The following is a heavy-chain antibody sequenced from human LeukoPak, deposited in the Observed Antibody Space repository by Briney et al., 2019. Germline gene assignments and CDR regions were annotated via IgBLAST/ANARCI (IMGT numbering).Heavy chain of an antibody. CDR2: ISDSGSRT. J-gene: IGHJ4*02. CDR1: GITLSNYG. CDR3: AKRGVVIRVILVGFHKEAYYFDS. D-gene: IGHD3-22*01. Sequence: PGGSLTLSCAVSGITLSNYGMSWVRQAPGKGLEWVAGISDSGSRTNYADSVKGRFTISRDNHKNTLYLQMNSLRAEDTAVYFCAKRGVVIRVILVGFHKEAYYFDSWGQGALVTVSS. V-gene: IGHV3-23*01.